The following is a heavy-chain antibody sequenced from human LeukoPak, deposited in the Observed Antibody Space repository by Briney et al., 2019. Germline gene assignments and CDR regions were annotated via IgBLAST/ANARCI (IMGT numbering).Heavy chain of an antibody. J-gene: IGHJ1*01. V-gene: IGHV1-18*01. D-gene: IGHD6-13*01. Sequence: GASVKVSCKASGYTFTIYSISWVRQAPGQGLEWMGWISTYNGNTNYAQKLQGRVTMTTDTSTNTAYMELRSLRSDDTALYYCARIGISARGTNFHHWGQGTLVTVSS. CDR2: ISTYNGNT. CDR3: ARIGISARGTNFHH. CDR1: GYTFTIYS.